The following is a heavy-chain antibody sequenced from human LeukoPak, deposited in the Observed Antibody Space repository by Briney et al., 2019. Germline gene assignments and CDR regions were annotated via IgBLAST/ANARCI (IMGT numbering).Heavy chain of an antibody. CDR2: IIPILGIA. J-gene: IGHJ3*02. V-gene: IGHV1-69*04. D-gene: IGHD3-22*01. Sequence: SVKVSCTASGGTFSSYAISWVRQAPGQGLEWMGRIIPILGIANYAQKFQGRVTITADKSTSTAYMELSSLRSEDTAVYYCARGRGYYDSSGYYYVGAFDIWGQGTMVTVSS. CDR1: GGTFSSYA. CDR3: ARGRGYYDSSGYYYVGAFDI.